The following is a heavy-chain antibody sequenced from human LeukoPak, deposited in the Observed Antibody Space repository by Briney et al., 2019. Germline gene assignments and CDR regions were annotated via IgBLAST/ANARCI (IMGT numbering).Heavy chain of an antibody. V-gene: IGHV4-4*07. CDR1: GGSISSYY. CDR3: ARVLGNWGSSYFDY. CDR2: IYTSGST. D-gene: IGHD7-27*01. J-gene: IGHJ4*02. Sequence: SETLSLTCAVSGGSISSYYWSRIRQPAGKGLEWIGRIYTSGSTNYNPSLKSRVTMSVDTSKNQFSLTLSSVTAADTAVYYCARVLGNWGSSYFDYWGQGTLVTVSS.